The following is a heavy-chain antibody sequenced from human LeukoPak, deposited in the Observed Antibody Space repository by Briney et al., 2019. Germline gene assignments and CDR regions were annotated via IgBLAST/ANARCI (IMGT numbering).Heavy chain of an antibody. CDR1: GFTFSSYA. Sequence: GSLRLSCAASGFTFSSYAMSWVRQAPGKGLEWVSAISGSGGSTYYADSVKGRFTISRDNSKNTLYLQMNSLRAEDTAVYYCAKDIDIMVALLLPFDIWGQGTMVTVSS. V-gene: IGHV3-23*01. CDR2: ISGSGGST. D-gene: IGHD2-15*01. J-gene: IGHJ3*02. CDR3: AKDIDIMVALLLPFDI.